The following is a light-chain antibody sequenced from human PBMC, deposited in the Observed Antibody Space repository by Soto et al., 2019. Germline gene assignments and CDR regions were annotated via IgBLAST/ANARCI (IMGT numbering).Light chain of an antibody. CDR1: MRDAGAYNL. CDR3: SAYTAGSPLV. J-gene: IGLJ3*02. Sequence: QSALTHPASVSGSAGQSITISCSGTMRDAGAYNLVSWYQQHPGTAPKLTIYEVRTRPSGISSRFSGSRSGKSASLTIAGLQPEDEGDYYCSAYTAGSPLVSGGGTRLTVL. V-gene: IGLV2-14*01. CDR2: EVR.